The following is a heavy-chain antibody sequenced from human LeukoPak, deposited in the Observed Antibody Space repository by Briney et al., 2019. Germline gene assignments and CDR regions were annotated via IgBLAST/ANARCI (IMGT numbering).Heavy chain of an antibody. CDR1: GGSIGNNY. D-gene: IGHD6-19*01. CDR3: ARRYSNGWYFDY. J-gene: IGHJ4*02. V-gene: IGHV4-59*08. CDR2: IFYSGSS. Sequence: SETLSLTCSVSGGSIGNNYWSWIRQPPGKGLEWMGYIFYSGSSDSNPSLKSRVTISVDTSKNQFSLKLTSVTAADTAVYYCARRYSNGWYFDYWGQGTLVTVSS.